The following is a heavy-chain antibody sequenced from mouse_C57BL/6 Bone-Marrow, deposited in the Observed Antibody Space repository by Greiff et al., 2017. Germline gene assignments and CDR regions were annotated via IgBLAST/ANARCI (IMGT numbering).Heavy chain of an antibody. V-gene: IGHV5-17*01. J-gene: IGHJ3*01. Sequence: EVQLVESGGGLVKPGGSLKLSCAASGFTFSDYGMHWVRQAPGKGLEWVAYISSGSSTTYYTDTVKGRFTISRDNAKNTLFLQMTSLRSEDTAMYYCARPTMDAEKVFAYWGQGTLVTVSA. CDR2: ISSGSSTT. D-gene: IGHD1-1*02. CDR1: GFTFSDYG. CDR3: ARPTMDAEKVFAY.